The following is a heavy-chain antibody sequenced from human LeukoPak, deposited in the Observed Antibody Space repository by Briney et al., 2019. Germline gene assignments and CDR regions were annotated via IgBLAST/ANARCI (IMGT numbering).Heavy chain of an antibody. J-gene: IGHJ4*02. CDR3: ARDGGYSGFAFDY. CDR1: GGTFSSYA. Sequence: SVKVSCKASGGTFSSYAISWVRQAPGQGLEWMGGIIPIFGTANYAQKFQGGVTITADESTSTAYMELSSLRSEDTAVYYCARDGGYSGFAFDYWGQGTLVTVSS. V-gene: IGHV1-69*01. CDR2: IIPIFGTA. D-gene: IGHD5-12*01.